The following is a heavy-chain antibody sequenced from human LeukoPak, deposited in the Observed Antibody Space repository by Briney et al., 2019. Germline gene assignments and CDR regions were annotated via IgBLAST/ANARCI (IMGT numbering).Heavy chain of an antibody. CDR3: ARTASRRYYYYYGMDV. J-gene: IGHJ6*02. CDR1: GGSISSYY. Sequence: PTETLPLTCTVSGGSISSYYWSWIRQPPGKGLEWIGYIYYSGSTNYNPSLKSRVTISVDTSKNQFSLKLSSVTAADTAVYYCARTASRRYYYYYGMDVWGQGTTVTVSS. D-gene: IGHD2-21*02. V-gene: IGHV4-59*01. CDR2: IYYSGST.